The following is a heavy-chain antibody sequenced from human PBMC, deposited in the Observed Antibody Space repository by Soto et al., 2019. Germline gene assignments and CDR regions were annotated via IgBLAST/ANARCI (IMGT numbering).Heavy chain of an antibody. CDR3: ARPVVPAAPYNWFDP. D-gene: IGHD2-2*01. Sequence: PLETLSLTCTVSGGSISSSSYYWGWIRQPPGKGLEWIGSIYYSGSTYYNPSLKSRVTISVDTSKNQFSLKLSSVTAADTAVYYCARPVVPAAPYNWFDPWGQGTLVTVS. V-gene: IGHV4-39*01. CDR2: IYYSGST. CDR1: GGSISSSSYY. J-gene: IGHJ5*02.